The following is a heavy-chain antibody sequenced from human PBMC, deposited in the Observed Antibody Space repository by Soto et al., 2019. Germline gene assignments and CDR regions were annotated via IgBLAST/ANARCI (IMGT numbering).Heavy chain of an antibody. CDR3: ATPSGLLGQYSALPDN. V-gene: IGHV1-69*08. CDR2: IIPMFGST. J-gene: IGHJ4*02. D-gene: IGHD5-12*01. CDR1: GGTFSHST. Sequence: GASVKVSCKASGGTFSHSTVAWVRQAPGHRPEWMGMIIPMFGSTNSAQKFRDRVTFSADTYTNTAYMELSSLRSEDTAVYYCATPSGLLGQYSALPDNWGQGTLVTVSP.